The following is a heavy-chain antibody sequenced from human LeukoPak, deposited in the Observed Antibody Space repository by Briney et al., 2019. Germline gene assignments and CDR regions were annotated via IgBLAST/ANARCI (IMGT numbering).Heavy chain of an antibody. CDR3: ARDVGSGWGNWYFDL. CDR1: GFNFNSHE. CDR2: ISSSGVTI. D-gene: IGHD6-19*01. Sequence: PGGSLRLSCAASGFNFNSHEMHWIRQAPGKGLEWVSYISSSGVTIYDADSVKGRFTTSRDNAKNSLYLHMNSLRAEDTAVFYCARDVGSGWGNWYFDLWGRGTLVTVSS. J-gene: IGHJ2*01. V-gene: IGHV3-48*03.